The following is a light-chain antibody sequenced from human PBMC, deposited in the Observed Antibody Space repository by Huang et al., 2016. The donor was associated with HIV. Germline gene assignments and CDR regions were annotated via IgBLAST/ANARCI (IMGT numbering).Light chain of an antibody. CDR3: QQSYTFTFT. CDR2: NTV. CDR1: QDIDTY. V-gene: IGKV1-39*01. Sequence: DIQMTQSPSSLSASVGDRVTITCRSSQDIDTYVNWYQQRPEKAPKLLIYNTVNLQSGVPSRFNGTGSGTDFALTITNLQPGDVATYFCQQSYTFTFTFGPGTAVNI. J-gene: IGKJ3*01.